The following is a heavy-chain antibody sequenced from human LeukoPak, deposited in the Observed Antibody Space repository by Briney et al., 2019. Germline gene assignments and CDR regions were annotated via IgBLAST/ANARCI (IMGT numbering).Heavy chain of an antibody. J-gene: IGHJ5*02. V-gene: IGHV3-15*01. Sequence: PGGSLRLSCAASGFIFSSYDMHWVRQATGKGLEWIARIKDGGGTTDYAAPVKGRFTISRDDSKTIAYLQMNSLKTEDTAVYYCTIVGATWGQGTLVTVSS. D-gene: IGHD1-26*01. CDR1: GFIFSSYD. CDR2: IKDGGGTT. CDR3: TIVGAT.